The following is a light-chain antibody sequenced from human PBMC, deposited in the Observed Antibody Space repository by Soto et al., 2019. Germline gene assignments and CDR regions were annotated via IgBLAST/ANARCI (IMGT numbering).Light chain of an antibody. CDR1: QSVSSN. Sequence: EIVMTQSPATLSVSPGERAALCCRASQSVSSNLAWYQQKPGQAPRLLIYGASIRATGIPARFSGSGSGTEFTLTISSLQSEDFAVYYCQQYNNWLPLTFGGGTKVEIK. V-gene: IGKV3D-15*01. CDR3: QQYNNWLPLT. J-gene: IGKJ4*01. CDR2: GAS.